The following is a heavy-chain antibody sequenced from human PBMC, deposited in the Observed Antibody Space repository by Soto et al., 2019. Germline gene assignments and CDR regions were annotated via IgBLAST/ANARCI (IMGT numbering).Heavy chain of an antibody. CDR2: IIPIFGTA. V-gene: IGHV1-69*01. CDR1: GGTFSSYA. J-gene: IGHJ3*02. Sequence: QVQLVQSGAEVKKPGSSVKVSCKASGGTFSSYAISWVRQAPGQGLEWMGGIIPIFGTANYAQKFQGRVTLTADESTSPAYMELSSLRSEDTAVYYCARDLYYYDSSGYGVAFDIWGQGTMVTVSS. D-gene: IGHD3-22*01. CDR3: ARDLYYYDSSGYGVAFDI.